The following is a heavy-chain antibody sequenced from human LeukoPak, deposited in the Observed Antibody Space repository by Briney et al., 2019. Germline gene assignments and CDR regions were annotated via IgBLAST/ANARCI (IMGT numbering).Heavy chain of an antibody. Sequence: PGGSLTLLCTLSGFPFSRCGMHCVRRARGEGLEWVAVISYDGSNKYYADSVKGRFTISRDNSKNTLYLQMNSLRAEDTAVYYCTVGGTGGRFDYWGQGTLVTVSS. V-gene: IGHV3-30*03. CDR3: TVGGTGGRFDY. CDR2: ISYDGSNK. D-gene: IGHD1-26*01. CDR1: GFPFSRCG. J-gene: IGHJ4*02.